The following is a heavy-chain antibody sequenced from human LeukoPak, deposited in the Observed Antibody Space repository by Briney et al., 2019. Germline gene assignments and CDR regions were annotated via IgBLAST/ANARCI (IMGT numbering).Heavy chain of an antibody. Sequence: GGSLRLSCAASGLNVSSNYMSWVRQAPGKGLEWVSVIYSGGSTYYADSVKGRFTISRDNSKNTLYLQMNSLRAEDTAVYYCRRVLCSILHYNSYGMDVWGQGTTVTVSS. J-gene: IGHJ6*02. CDR1: GLNVSSNY. CDR2: IYSGGST. V-gene: IGHV3-66*01. CDR3: RRVLCSILHYNSYGMDV. D-gene: IGHD3-10*02.